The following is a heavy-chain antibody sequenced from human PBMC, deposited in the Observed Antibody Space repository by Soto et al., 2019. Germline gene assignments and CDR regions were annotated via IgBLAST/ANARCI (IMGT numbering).Heavy chain of an antibody. J-gene: IGHJ4*02. Sequence: GGSLRLSCVASGLTFSNSWLSWVRQTPGKRLEWVGRIKSKTDGGTADYAAPVKGRFTISRDDSRNTLYLQMNSLKIEDTAIYYCSTRGSFWGQGTLVTVSS. CDR1: GLTFSNSW. D-gene: IGHD6-13*01. CDR2: IKSKTDGGTA. V-gene: IGHV3-15*07. CDR3: STRGSF.